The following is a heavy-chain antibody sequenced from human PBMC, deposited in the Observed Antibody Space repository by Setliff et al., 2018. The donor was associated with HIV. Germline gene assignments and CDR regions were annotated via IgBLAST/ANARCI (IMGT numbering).Heavy chain of an antibody. Sequence: ASVKVSCKASGGALNDYAISWVRQAPGQGLEWMGGIIPIFGTSNYAQKFQGRVTITADESTSTAYMELSSLRSEDTAVYYCARERNYGVNRPFDYWGQGTLVTVSS. V-gene: IGHV1-69*13. CDR2: IIPIFGTS. CDR3: ARERNYGVNRPFDY. CDR1: GGALNDYA. D-gene: IGHD4-17*01. J-gene: IGHJ4*02.